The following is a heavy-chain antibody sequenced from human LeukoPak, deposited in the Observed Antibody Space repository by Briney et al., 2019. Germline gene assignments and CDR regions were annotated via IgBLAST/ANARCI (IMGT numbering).Heavy chain of an antibody. CDR2: ISWNSGSI. Sequence: GGSLRLSCAASGFTFDDYAMHWVRQAPGKGLEWVSGISWNSGSIGYADSVKGRFTISRDNAKNSLYLQMNSLRAEDTALYYCARGGSYDYVWGSYRPSDFVDYWGQGTLVTVSS. CDR3: ARGGSYDYVWGSYRPSDFVDY. CDR1: GFTFDDYA. J-gene: IGHJ4*02. V-gene: IGHV3-9*01. D-gene: IGHD3-16*02.